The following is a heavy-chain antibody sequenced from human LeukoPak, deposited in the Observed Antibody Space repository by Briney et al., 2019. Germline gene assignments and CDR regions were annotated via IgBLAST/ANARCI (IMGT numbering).Heavy chain of an antibody. CDR1: GFTFSSYA. J-gene: IGHJ4*02. CDR3: AKDIEFIVGATDY. CDR2: ISGRGGST. Sequence: PGGSLRLSCAASGFTFSSYAMSWVRQAPGKGLEWVSAISGRGGSTYYADSVKGRFTISRDNSKNTLYLQMNSLRAEDTAVYYCAKDIEFIVGATDYWGQGTLVTVSS. D-gene: IGHD1-26*01. V-gene: IGHV3-23*01.